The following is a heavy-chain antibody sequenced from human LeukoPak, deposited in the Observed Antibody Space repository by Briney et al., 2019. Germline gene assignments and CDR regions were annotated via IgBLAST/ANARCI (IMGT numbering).Heavy chain of an antibody. V-gene: IGHV4-39*01. CDR3: ARRGGYNSRFDP. D-gene: IGHD5-24*01. Sequence: SETLSLTCTVSGGSISSNSNYWAWIRQPPGRGLEWIGSISYGGSTYYSPSLESRVTISVDTSKNQFSLNLSSVTAADTAVYYCARRGGYNSRFDPWGQGTLVTVSS. CDR1: GGSISSNSNY. CDR2: ISYGGST. J-gene: IGHJ5*02.